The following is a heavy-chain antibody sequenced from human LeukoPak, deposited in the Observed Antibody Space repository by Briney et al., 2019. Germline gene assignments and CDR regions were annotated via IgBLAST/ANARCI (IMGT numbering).Heavy chain of an antibody. V-gene: IGHV3-21*01. CDR1: GFTFSSYS. D-gene: IGHD5-18*01. CDR3: VREGHYSYGPDS. J-gene: IGHJ4*02. CDR2: ISSSSSYI. Sequence: PGGSLRLSCAASGFTFSSYSMNWVRQAPGKGLEWVSSISSSSSYIYYADSVKGRFTISRDNAKSSLFLQMNSLRAEDTAVYYCVREGHYSYGPDSWGQGTLATVSS.